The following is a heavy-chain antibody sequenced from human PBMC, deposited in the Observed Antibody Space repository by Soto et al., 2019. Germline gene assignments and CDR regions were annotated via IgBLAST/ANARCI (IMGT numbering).Heavy chain of an antibody. V-gene: IGHV1-8*01. CDR1: GYTFTSYD. Sequence: QVPLVQSGAEVKKPGASVKVSCKASGYTFTSYDINWVRQATGQGLEWMGWMNPNSGNTGYAQKFQGRVTMTRNTSISTAYMELSSLRSEDAAVYYCARVLGDIVVVQDTPWYCMDVWGKGTTVTVSS. D-gene: IGHD2-2*01. J-gene: IGHJ6*03. CDR3: ARVLGDIVVVQDTPWYCMDV. CDR2: MNPNSGNT.